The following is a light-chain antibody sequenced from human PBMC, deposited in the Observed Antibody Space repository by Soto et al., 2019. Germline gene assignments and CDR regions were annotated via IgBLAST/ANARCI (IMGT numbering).Light chain of an antibody. CDR3: QTYDSSLSGSYV. V-gene: IGLV1-40*01. J-gene: IGLJ1*01. CDR1: SSNIGAGYD. CDR2: GNT. Sequence: QSVLTQPPSVSGAPGQRVTISCTGMSSNIGAGYDVRWYQHLPGTAPKLLIYGNTNRPSGVPDRFSGSKSGTSASLAITGLQAEDEADYFGQTYDSSLSGSYVFGTGTNVTVL.